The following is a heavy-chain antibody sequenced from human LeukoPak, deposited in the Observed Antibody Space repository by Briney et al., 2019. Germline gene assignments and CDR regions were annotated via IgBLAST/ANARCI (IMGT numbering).Heavy chain of an antibody. V-gene: IGHV1-69*04. CDR1: GCTFSYYV. CDR3: ARDRRICGGNFVQTGRFDY. J-gene: IGHJ4*02. Sequence: SVRVSCLASGCTFSYYVIHWLRQAPGQGLEWMGRIIPILGIANYAQKFQGRVTITADKSTSTAYMQLSSLRSEDTAVYYCARDRRICGGNFVQTGRFDYWGQGTLVTVSS. D-gene: IGHD2-21*02. CDR2: IIPILGIA.